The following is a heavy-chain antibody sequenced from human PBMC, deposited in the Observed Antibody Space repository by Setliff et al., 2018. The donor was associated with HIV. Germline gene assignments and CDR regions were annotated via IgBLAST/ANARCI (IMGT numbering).Heavy chain of an antibody. CDR2: IFSSGST. CDR1: GYSISSHY. J-gene: IGHJ4*02. CDR3: VSGPLSGYGYYFDY. Sequence: SETLSLTCTVSGYSISSHYWSWIRQPPGKELEWIGYIFSSGSTTYNPSLKSRVTISIDTSKNQFSLKLRSVTAADTAVYYCVSGPLSGYGYYFDYWGQGALVTVSS. V-gene: IGHV4-59*08. D-gene: IGHD3-3*01.